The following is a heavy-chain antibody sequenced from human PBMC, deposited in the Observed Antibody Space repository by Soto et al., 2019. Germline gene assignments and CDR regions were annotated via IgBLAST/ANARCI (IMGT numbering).Heavy chain of an antibody. D-gene: IGHD5-12*01. CDR3: ARDSGNDLYDY. CDR1: GFTFSSYG. J-gene: IGHJ4*02. V-gene: IGHV3-33*01. Sequence: GGSLRLSCAASGFTFSSYGMHWVRQAPGKGLEWVAVIWFDGSHKYYADSVKGRFTISRDNSKNMLFLQMNSLRAEDTAVYYCARDSGNDLYDYWGQGTLVTVSS. CDR2: IWFDGSHK.